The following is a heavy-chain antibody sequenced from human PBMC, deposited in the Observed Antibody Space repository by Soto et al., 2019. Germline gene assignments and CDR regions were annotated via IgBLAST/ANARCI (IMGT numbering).Heavy chain of an antibody. CDR2: ISGSGGST. CDR3: SNPYCSSTSCYHYYYAMDV. D-gene: IGHD2-2*01. CDR1: GFTFSSYA. Sequence: PGGYLRLFCAASGFTFSSYAMSWVREAPGKRLEWVSAISGSGGSTFYVDSVKGRFTISRDNSKDTLYLQMNSLRAEDTAVFYCSNPYCSSTSCYHYYYAMDVWGQGTTVTVSS. J-gene: IGHJ6*02. V-gene: IGHV3-23*01.